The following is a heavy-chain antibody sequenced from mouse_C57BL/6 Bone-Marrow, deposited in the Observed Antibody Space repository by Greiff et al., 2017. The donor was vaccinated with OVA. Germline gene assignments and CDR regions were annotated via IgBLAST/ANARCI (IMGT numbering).Heavy chain of an antibody. CDR2: IDPENGDT. Sequence: EVKLMESGAELVRPGASVKLSCTASGFNIKDDYMHWVKQRPEQGLEWIGWIDPENGDTEYASKFQGKATITADTSSNTAYLQLSSLTSEDTAVYYCTCTTVVARGGDWYFDVWGTGTTVTVSS. CDR1: GFNIKDDY. J-gene: IGHJ1*03. V-gene: IGHV14-4*01. CDR3: TCTTVVARGGDWYFDV. D-gene: IGHD1-1*01.